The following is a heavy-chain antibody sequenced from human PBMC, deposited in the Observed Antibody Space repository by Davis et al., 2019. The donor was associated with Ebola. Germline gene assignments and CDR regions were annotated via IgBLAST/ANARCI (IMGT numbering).Heavy chain of an antibody. CDR3: ARRLGVSKDTRHDH. V-gene: IGHV1-46*01. CDR2: INPNDGRT. J-gene: IGHJ4*02. Sequence: AASVKVSCKASGYTFTNYYMHWVRQAPGQGLEWMGMINPNDGRTIYAQKFQGRVTMTRNTSISTAYMELSSLRSEDTAVYYCARRLGVSKDTRHDHWGQGTLVTVSS. D-gene: IGHD2-15*01. CDR1: GYTFTNYY.